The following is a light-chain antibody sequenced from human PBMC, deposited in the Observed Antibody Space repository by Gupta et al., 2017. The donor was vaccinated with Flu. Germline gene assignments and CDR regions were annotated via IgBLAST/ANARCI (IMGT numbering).Light chain of an antibody. CDR2: AAS. V-gene: IGKV3-11*01. Sequence: EVVLTQSPATLSLSPGERATLSCRASQSISSCLAWYQQKPGQAPRLLINAASNRATGIPATFSGSGSGTDFTRTISSLAPEDFAVYYCQQGSNWPWTFGQGTKVEIK. J-gene: IGKJ1*01. CDR1: QSISSC. CDR3: QQGSNWPWT.